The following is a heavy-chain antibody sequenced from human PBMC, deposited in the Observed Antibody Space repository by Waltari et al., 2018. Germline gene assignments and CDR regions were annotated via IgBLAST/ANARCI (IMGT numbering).Heavy chain of an antibody. CDR2: IYSGCDT. Sequence: EVQLVESGGGLIQPGGSLRLSWEVSGFTVSNNYIGWVRQAPGKGLEWVSVIYSGCDTYDADAVRGRFTISRDNSKNTLYLQMNSLRVEDTALYYCATWTGGSLGAFDNWGQGTMVTVSS. V-gene: IGHV3-53*01. CDR3: ATWTGGSLGAFDN. CDR1: GFTVSNNY. D-gene: IGHD7-27*01. J-gene: IGHJ3*02.